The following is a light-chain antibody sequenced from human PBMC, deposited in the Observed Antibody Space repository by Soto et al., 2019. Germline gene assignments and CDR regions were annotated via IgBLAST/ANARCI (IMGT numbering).Light chain of an antibody. CDR2: DAS. CDR3: QQRSNWPSLT. V-gene: IGKV3-11*01. Sequence: LIQSPATLSLSPGERATLSCRASQSVGSYLAWYQHKPGQAPRLLISDASNRATGIPARFSGSGSETDFTLTISSLEPEDSAVYYCQQRSNWPSLTFGGGTKVDIK. CDR1: QSVGSY. J-gene: IGKJ4*01.